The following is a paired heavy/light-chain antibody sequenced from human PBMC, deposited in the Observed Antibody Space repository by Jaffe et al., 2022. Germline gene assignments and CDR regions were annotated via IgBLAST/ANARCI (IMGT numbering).Light chain of an antibody. CDR1: SSNIGSNS. Sequence: QSVLTQPPSASGTPGQRVTISCSGSSSNIGSNSVDWYQQFPGTAPKLLIYSGNQRPSGVPDRFSGSRSGTSASLAISGLQSEDEADYYCAAWDDSLNGYVFGTGTKVTVL. CDR2: SGN. CDR3: AAWDDSLNGYV. V-gene: IGLV1-44*01. J-gene: IGLJ1*01.
Heavy chain of an antibody. Sequence: QVQLQESGPGLVKPSGTLSLNCAVSGASITSSNWWTWIRQPPGKGLEWLGEIYHSGSTNYNPSLKSRVAISVDKSKNQFSLKLSSVTAADTAVYYCARNRNSGYSYDRGEGYYFDYWGQGTLVTVSS. V-gene: IGHV4-4*02. CDR3: ARNRNSGYSYDRGEGYYFDY. D-gene: IGHD5-18*01. CDR2: IYHSGST. CDR1: GASITSSNW. J-gene: IGHJ4*02.